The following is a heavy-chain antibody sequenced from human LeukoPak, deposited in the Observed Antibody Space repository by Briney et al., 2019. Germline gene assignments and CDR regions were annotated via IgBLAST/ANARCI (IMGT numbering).Heavy chain of an antibody. D-gene: IGHD6-13*01. J-gene: IGHJ5*02. CDR2: INHSGST. V-gene: IGHV4-34*01. CDR1: GGSFSGYY. Sequence: SETLSLTCAVYGGSFSGYYWSWIRQPPGKGLEWIGEINHSGSTNYNPSLKSRVTISVDTSKNQFSLKLSSVTAADTAVYYCARSRGTNSSSWFCNWFDPWGQGTLVTVSS. CDR3: ARSRGTNSSSWFCNWFDP.